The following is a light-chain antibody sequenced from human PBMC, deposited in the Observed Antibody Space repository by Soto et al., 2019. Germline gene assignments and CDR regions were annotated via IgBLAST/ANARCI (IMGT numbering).Light chain of an antibody. Sequence: VLLTQSPANLPFSPGQRTILSCRARESVGNYVAWYQHKPGQGPRLLICDTSDRATGVPASFSGSGSGTDFTLTISGLEPEDFVVYYCQQRNDWPWTFGQGTRLQI. J-gene: IGKJ5*01. V-gene: IGKV3-11*01. CDR3: QQRNDWPWT. CDR1: ESVGNY. CDR2: DTS.